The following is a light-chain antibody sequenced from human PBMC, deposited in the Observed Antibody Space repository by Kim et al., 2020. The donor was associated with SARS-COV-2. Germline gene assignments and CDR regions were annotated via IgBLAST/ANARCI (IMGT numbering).Light chain of an antibody. Sequence: EIVLTQSPGTLSLSPGERATLSCRASQSVSNSYLAWYQQKPGQAPRLLIYGASSSATGIPDRFSGSGSGTDFTLTISRLEPEDFAVYYCQQYGSSPPYTFGQGTKLEI. CDR3: QQYGSSPPYT. V-gene: IGKV3-20*01. CDR2: GAS. CDR1: QSVSNSY. J-gene: IGKJ2*01.